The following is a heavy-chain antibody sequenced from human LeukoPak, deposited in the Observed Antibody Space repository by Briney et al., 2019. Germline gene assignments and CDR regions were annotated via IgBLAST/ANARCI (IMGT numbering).Heavy chain of an antibody. V-gene: IGHV4-31*03. CDR2: IYYSGST. CDR1: GGSINSGAYY. CDR3: AGRGVNDAFDI. Sequence: SQTLSLTCTVSGGSINSGAYYWSWIRQHPGKGLEWIGYIYYSGSTYYNPSLKSRVTLSIDTSKNQFSLKLSSVTAADTAMYYCAGRGVNDAFDIWGQGTMVTVSS. D-gene: IGHD2-8*01. J-gene: IGHJ3*02.